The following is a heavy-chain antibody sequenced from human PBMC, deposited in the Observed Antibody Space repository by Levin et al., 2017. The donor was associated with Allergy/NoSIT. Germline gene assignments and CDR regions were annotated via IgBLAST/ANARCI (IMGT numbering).Heavy chain of an antibody. Sequence: PGGSLRLSCAASGFIFSDHYMDWFRQAPGKGLEWVARARNRANSHTTEYAASVKGRFTISRDDSKNSLYLYMSSLSNEDTAVYYCVKVQSCGPNSCYSALDYWGQGTVVTVSS. CDR2: ARNRANSHTT. CDR1: GFIFSDHY. V-gene: IGHV3-72*01. J-gene: IGHJ4*02. CDR3: VKVQSCGPNSCYSALDY. D-gene: IGHD2-15*01.